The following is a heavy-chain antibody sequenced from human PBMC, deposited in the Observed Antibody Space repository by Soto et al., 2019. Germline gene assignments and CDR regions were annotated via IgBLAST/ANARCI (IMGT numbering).Heavy chain of an antibody. D-gene: IGHD1-1*01. CDR1: GYNFAGYW. CDR3: ARGRVSTRTFDY. Sequence: GESLKISCKGSGYNFAGYWIAWVRQMPGKGLELMGIIYPSDSDTRYRPSFQGQVTISADKSISSAYLQWSSLRASDTAMYYCARGRVSTRTFDYSGQGTPVTVSS. V-gene: IGHV5-51*01. J-gene: IGHJ4*02. CDR2: IYPSDSDT.